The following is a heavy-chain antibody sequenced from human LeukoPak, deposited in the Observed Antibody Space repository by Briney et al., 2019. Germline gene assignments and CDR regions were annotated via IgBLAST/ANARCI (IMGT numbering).Heavy chain of an antibody. CDR2: ISSSGSTI. Sequence: GGSLRLSCAASGFTFSGYYMSWIRQAPGKGLEWVSYISSSGSTIYYADSVKVRFTISRDNAKNSLYLQMNSLRAEDTAVYYCARVNLDYGSGSYYSSWGQGTLVTVSS. D-gene: IGHD3-10*01. CDR3: ARVNLDYGSGSYYSS. J-gene: IGHJ4*02. V-gene: IGHV3-11*01. CDR1: GFTFSGYY.